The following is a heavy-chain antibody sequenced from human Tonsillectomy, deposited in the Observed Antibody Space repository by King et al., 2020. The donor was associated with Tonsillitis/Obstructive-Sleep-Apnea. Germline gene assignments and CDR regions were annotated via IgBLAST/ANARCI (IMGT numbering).Heavy chain of an antibody. V-gene: IGHV3-11*06. D-gene: IGHD3-10*01. CDR2: ICSSSSYT. CDR3: ARGRTEGSGFYFDY. CDR1: GFTFSDYY. Sequence: VQLVESGGGLVKPGGSLRLSCAASGFTFSDYYMSWIRQAPGKGLEWVSYICSSSSYTNYADSVKGRFTISRDNAKNSLYLQMNSLRAEDTAVYYCARGRTEGSGFYFDYWGQGTLVTVSS. J-gene: IGHJ4*02.